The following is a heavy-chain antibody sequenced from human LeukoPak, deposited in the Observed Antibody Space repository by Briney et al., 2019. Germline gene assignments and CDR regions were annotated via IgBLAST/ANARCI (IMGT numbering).Heavy chain of an antibody. D-gene: IGHD1-26*01. J-gene: IGHJ4*02. Sequence: PSETLSLTCTVSGGSISSSSYYWGWIRQPPGKGLEWIGSIYYSGSTYYNPSLKSRVTISVDTSKNQFSLKLSSVTAADTAVYYCATSNSGSYYLFDYWGQGTLVTVSS. CDR3: ATSNSGSYYLFDY. V-gene: IGHV4-39*07. CDR2: IYYSGST. CDR1: GGSISSSSYY.